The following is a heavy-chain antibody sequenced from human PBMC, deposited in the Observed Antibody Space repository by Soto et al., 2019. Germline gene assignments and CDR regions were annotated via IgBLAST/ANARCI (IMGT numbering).Heavy chain of an antibody. Sequence: KPSETLSLTCTVSGGSVSSGSYYWSWIRQPPGKGLEWIGYIYYSGSTNYNPSLKSRVTISVDTSKNQFSLKLSSVTAADTAVYYCASSSMVRGLTNWFDPWGQGTLVTVSS. D-gene: IGHD3-10*01. CDR1: GGSVSSGSYY. CDR3: ASSSMVRGLTNWFDP. CDR2: IYYSGST. V-gene: IGHV4-61*01. J-gene: IGHJ5*02.